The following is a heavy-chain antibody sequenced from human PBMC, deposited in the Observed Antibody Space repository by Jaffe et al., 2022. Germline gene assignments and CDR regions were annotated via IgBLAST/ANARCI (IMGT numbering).Heavy chain of an antibody. V-gene: IGHV3-66*02. D-gene: IGHD4-17*01. CDR3: ARDSPGGYGDYGL. J-gene: IGHJ3*01. CDR2: IYSGGST. Sequence: EVQLVESGGGLVQPGGSLRLSCAASGFTVSSNYMSWVRQAPGKGLEWVSVIYSGGSTYYADSVKGRFTISRDNSKNTLYLQMNSLRAEDTAVYYCARDSPGGYGDYGLWGQGTMVTVSS. CDR1: GFTVSSNY.